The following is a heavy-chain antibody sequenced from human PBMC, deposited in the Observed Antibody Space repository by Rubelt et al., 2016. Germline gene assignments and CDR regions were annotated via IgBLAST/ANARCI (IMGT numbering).Heavy chain of an antibody. CDR3: ARRVAYYDVSTGYSEYYFDY. D-gene: IGHD3-9*01. J-gene: IGHJ4*02. CDR2: IDWDDDK. Sequence: QVTLRESGPALVKPTQTLTLTCTFSGFSLSTSGMCVSWIRQPPGKALEWLARIDWDDDKYYSTSLKTRLTISKDTYKNQVVLTMTPMDPVVTATLYRARRVAYYDVSTGYSEYYFDYWGQGTVVTVSS. CDR1: GFSLSTSGMC. V-gene: IGHV2-70*15.